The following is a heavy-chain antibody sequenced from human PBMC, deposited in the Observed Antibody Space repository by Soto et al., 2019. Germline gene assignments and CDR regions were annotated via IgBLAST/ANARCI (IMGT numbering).Heavy chain of an antibody. V-gene: IGHV4-31*03. Sequence: SETLSLTCTVSGGSISSGGYYWSWIRQHPGKGLEWIGYIYYSGSTYYNPSLKSRVTISVDTSKNQFSLKLSSVTAADTAVYYCARLSVTTENAFDIWGQGTMVTVSS. CDR1: GGSISSGGYY. CDR2: IYYSGST. D-gene: IGHD4-17*01. J-gene: IGHJ3*02. CDR3: ARLSVTTENAFDI.